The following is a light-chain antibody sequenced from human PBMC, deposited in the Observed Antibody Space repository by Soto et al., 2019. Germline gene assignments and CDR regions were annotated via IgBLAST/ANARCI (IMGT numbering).Light chain of an antibody. CDR1: HSVSSTY. V-gene: IGKV3-20*01. J-gene: IGKJ5*01. CDR2: GAS. CDR3: KQYGSSPST. Sequence: EIVLTQSPGTLSLSPGETATLSCRASHSVSSTYLAWYQQNRGQAHRLLIYGASSRATGIQDRFSGSGSGTDFTLTISRLEPEDFAVYYCKQYGSSPSTFGQGTRLEIK.